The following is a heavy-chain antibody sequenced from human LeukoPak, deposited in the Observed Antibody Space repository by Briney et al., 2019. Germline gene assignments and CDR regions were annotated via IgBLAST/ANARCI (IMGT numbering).Heavy chain of an antibody. Sequence: GASVKVSCKASGGTFSSYAISWVRQAPGQGLEWMGGIIPIFGTANYAQKFQGRVTITTDESTSTAYVELSSLRSEDTAVYYCARAMPMVVTLPGKYYFDYWGQGTLVTVSS. J-gene: IGHJ4*02. CDR1: GGTFSSYA. CDR3: ARAMPMVVTLPGKYYFDY. D-gene: IGHD4-23*01. V-gene: IGHV1-69*05. CDR2: IIPIFGTA.